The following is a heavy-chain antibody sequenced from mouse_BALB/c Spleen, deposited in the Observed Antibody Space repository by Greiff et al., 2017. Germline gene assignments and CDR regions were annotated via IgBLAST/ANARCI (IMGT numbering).Heavy chain of an antibody. CDR1: GYTFSSYW. V-gene: IGHV1-9*01. J-gene: IGHJ3*01. D-gene: IGHD1-1*01. CDR3: ARRDYGSSHQFAY. CDR2: ILPGSGST. Sequence: VQLQQSGAELMKPGASVKISCKATGYTFSSYWIEWVKQRPGHGLEWIGEILPGSGSTNYNEKLKGKATFTADTSSNTAYMQLSSLTSEDSAVYYCARRDYGSSHQFAYWGQGTLVTVSA.